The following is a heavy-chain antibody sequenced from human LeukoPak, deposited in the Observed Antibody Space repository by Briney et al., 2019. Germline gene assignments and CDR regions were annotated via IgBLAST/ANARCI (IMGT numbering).Heavy chain of an antibody. Sequence: SETLSLTCTVSGGSISSYYWSWIRQPPGKGLEWIGYIYYSGSTDYNPSLKSRVTISVETSKNQFSLKLSSVTAADTAVYYCALGIYDYVWGSYRRHLDYWGQGTLVTVSS. CDR2: IYYSGST. CDR3: ALGIYDYVWGSYRRHLDY. V-gene: IGHV4-59*01. CDR1: GGSISSYY. J-gene: IGHJ4*02. D-gene: IGHD3-16*02.